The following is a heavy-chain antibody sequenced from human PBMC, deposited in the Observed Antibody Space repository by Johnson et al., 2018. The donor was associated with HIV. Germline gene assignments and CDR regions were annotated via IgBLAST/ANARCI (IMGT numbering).Heavy chain of an antibody. CDR1: GFTFSSYA. CDR2: ISSDGSNK. D-gene: IGHD3-22*01. Sequence: QVQLVESGGGVVQPGRSLRLSCAASGFTFSSYAMHWVRQAPGKGLEWVAVISSDGSNKYSAASVRGRFTISRDNSKNTVYLQMNSLRAEDTAVYYCARDRVYYYDSSGPPMDAFDIWGQGTMVTVSS. CDR3: ARDRVYYYDSSGPPMDAFDI. V-gene: IGHV3-30-3*01. J-gene: IGHJ3*02.